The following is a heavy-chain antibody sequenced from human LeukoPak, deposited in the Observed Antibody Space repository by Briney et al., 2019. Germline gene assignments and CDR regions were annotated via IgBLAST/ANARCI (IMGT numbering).Heavy chain of an antibody. V-gene: IGHV1-69*06. Sequence: ASVKVSCKASGGTFSRYVITWVRQAPGQGLEWMGGIIIIFDTANYAQKFQGRVTITADKSTSTAYMELNSLTSEDTAVYYCASLGIAAAGYFDYWGQGTLVTVSS. CDR1: GGTFSRYV. J-gene: IGHJ4*02. D-gene: IGHD6-13*01. CDR3: ASLGIAAAGYFDY. CDR2: IIIIFDTA.